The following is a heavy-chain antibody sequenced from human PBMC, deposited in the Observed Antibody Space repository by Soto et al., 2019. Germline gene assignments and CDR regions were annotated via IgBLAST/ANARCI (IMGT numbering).Heavy chain of an antibody. CDR3: AREGGESSDGLYYFDS. CDR1: GGSTSSDNY. V-gene: IGHV4-30-4*01. D-gene: IGHD3-16*01. J-gene: IGHJ4*02. CDR2: IYYSGNT. Sequence: SETLSLTCTVSGGSTSSDNYWSWIRQPPGKGLEWIGHIYYSGNTDYNPSLKSRLAISIDTSKNQFSLKLSSVTAADTAVYFCAREGGESSDGLYYFDSCGQGSLVTVSS.